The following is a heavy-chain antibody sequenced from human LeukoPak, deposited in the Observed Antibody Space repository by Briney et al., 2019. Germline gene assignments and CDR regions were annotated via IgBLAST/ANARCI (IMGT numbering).Heavy chain of an antibody. V-gene: IGHV3-74*01. CDR3: ARDPGYSNYVSWFDP. Sequence: GGSLRLSCAASGFTFSSYGMHWVRQAPGKGLVWVSRINSDGSSTSYADSVKGRFTISRDNAKNTLYLQMNSLRAEDTAVYYCARDPGYSNYVSWFDPWGQGTLVTVSS. CDR2: INSDGSST. J-gene: IGHJ5*02. D-gene: IGHD4-11*01. CDR1: GFTFSSYG.